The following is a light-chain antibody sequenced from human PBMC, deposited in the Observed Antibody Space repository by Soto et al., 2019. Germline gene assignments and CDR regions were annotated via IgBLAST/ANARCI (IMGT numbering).Light chain of an antibody. J-gene: IGLJ2*01. Sequence: QAVVTQPPSVSGAPGQRVTISCTGSSSNIGAGYDVHWYQQLPGTAPKLLIYGNSNRPSGVPDRFSGYKSGTSASLAITGLQAEDEADYYCQSYDSSLSEEVFGGGTQLTVL. CDR3: QSYDSSLSEEV. CDR1: SSNIGAGYD. CDR2: GNS. V-gene: IGLV1-40*01.